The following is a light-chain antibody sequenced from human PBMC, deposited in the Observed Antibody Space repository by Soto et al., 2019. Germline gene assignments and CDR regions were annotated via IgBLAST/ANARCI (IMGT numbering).Light chain of an antibody. J-gene: IGLJ2*01. CDR3: AAWDDSLSRYVV. CDR1: SSNIGSNY. V-gene: IGLV1-47*01. CDR2: RNN. Sequence: QAVVTQPPSASGTPGQRVTISCSGSSSNIGSNYVFWYQQLPGTAPKLLIYRNNQRPSGVPDRFTGSKSGTSASLAISGLRSEDEADYYCAAWDDSLSRYVVFGGGTKLTVL.